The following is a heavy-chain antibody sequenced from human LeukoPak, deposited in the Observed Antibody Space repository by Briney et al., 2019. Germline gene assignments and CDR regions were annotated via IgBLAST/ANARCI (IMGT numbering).Heavy chain of an antibody. J-gene: IGHJ3*02. V-gene: IGHV4-59*01. D-gene: IGHD2-15*01. CDR1: GGSISSYY. CDR2: IYYSGSP. Sequence: SETLSLTCTVSGGSISSYYWSWIRQPPGKGLEWIGYIYYSGSPNYNPSLKSRVTISVDTSKNQFSLKLSSVTATDTAVYYCARGARVARGAFDIWGQGTMVTVSS. CDR3: ARGARVARGAFDI.